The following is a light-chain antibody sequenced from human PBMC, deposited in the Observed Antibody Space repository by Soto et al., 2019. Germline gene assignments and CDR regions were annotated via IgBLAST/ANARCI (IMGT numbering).Light chain of an antibody. CDR1: QSVSSA. CDR3: QQRSNWPPYT. Sequence: EIVLTQSPATLSLSPGERATLSCRASQSVSSALAWYQRKPGQTPRLLIYDASSRATGIPARFSGSGSGTDFTLTMSSLEPEDFAVYYCQQRSNWPPYTFGPGTKVDIK. V-gene: IGKV3-11*01. CDR2: DAS. J-gene: IGKJ3*01.